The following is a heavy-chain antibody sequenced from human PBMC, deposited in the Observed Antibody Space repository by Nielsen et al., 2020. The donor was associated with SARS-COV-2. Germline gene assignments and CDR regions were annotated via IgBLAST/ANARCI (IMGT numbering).Heavy chain of an antibody. CDR2: ISYDGSNK. Sequence: GESLKISCAASGFTFSSYGMHWVRQAPGKGLEWVAVISYDGSNKYYADSVKGRFTISRDNSKNTLYLQMNSLRAEDTAVYYCAKTYYDFWSGYYEGYWGQGTLVTVSS. V-gene: IGHV3-30*18. D-gene: IGHD3-3*01. J-gene: IGHJ4*02. CDR3: AKTYYDFWSGYYEGY. CDR1: GFTFSSYG.